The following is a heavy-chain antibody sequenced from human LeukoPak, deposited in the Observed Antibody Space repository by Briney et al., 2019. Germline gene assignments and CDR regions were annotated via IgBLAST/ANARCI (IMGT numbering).Heavy chain of an antibody. CDR3: ARRYGSGSYYIRPTANWFDP. CDR2: IYYSGST. J-gene: IGHJ5*02. D-gene: IGHD3-10*01. CDR1: GGSISSSSYY. Sequence: PSETLSLTCTVSGGSISSSSYYWGWIRQPPGKGLEWIGSIYYSGSTYYNPSLKSRVTISVDTSKNQFSLKLSSVTAADTAVYYCARRYGSGSYYIRPTANWFDPWGQGTLVTVSS. V-gene: IGHV4-39*07.